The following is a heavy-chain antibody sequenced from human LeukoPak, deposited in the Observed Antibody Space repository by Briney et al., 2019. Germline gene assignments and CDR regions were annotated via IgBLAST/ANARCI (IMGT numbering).Heavy chain of an antibody. CDR3: ARAGGPVTPYYFDY. Sequence: PGGSLRLSCAASGFTFSSYWMSWVRQAPGKGLEWVANIKQDGSEKYYVDSVKGRFTISRDNAKNSLYLQMNSLRAEDTAVYYCARAGGPVTPYYFDYWGQGTLVAVSS. V-gene: IGHV3-7*01. CDR1: GFTFSSYW. CDR2: IKQDGSEK. D-gene: IGHD4-17*01. J-gene: IGHJ4*02.